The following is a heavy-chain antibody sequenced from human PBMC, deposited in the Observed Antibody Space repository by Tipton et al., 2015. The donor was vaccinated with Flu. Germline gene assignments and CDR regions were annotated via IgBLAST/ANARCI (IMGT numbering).Heavy chain of an antibody. D-gene: IGHD1-14*01. CDR2: VHQAGT. CDR3: ASHSPPRISIPAPIDN. CDR1: GDSIGSPYF. Sequence: TLSLTCSVSGDSIGSPYFWGWIRQPPGKGLEWIGNVHQAGTYYNPSLRSRVTISVDTSKNQFSLKVSSVTAADTAIYYCASHSPPRISIPAPIDNWGQGTLVTVSS. V-gene: IGHV4-38-2*01. J-gene: IGHJ4*02.